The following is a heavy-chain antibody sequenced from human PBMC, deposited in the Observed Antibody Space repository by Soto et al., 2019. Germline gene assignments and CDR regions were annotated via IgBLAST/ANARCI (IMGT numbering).Heavy chain of an antibody. CDR1: GQSFSGHS. J-gene: IGHJ4*02. D-gene: IGHD1-1*01. V-gene: IGHV4-34*01. CDR3: ARGSGIVALPGELEDVKYDF. Sequence: QVQLQQWGAGLVKPSETLSLSCAVYGQSFSGHSWAWIRQPPGKGLEWIGEINESGSTYYNPSLKSRVTFSTDTSMKQFSLKLSSVSAADTAAYFCARGSGIVALPGELEDVKYDFWGLGTLVTVSS. CDR2: INESGST.